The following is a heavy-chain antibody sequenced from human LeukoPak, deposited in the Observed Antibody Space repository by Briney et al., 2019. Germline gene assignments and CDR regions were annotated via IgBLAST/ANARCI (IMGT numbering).Heavy chain of an antibody. V-gene: IGHV3-30*02. Sequence: PGGSLRLSCAASGFTFSSYGMHWVRQAPGKGLEWVAFIRYDGSNKYYADSVKGRFTISRDNSKNTLYLQMNSLRAEDTAVYYCARVRYGDYWLWYFDLWGRGTLVTVSS. CDR2: IRYDGSNK. J-gene: IGHJ2*01. D-gene: IGHD4-17*01. CDR1: GFTFSSYG. CDR3: ARVRYGDYWLWYFDL.